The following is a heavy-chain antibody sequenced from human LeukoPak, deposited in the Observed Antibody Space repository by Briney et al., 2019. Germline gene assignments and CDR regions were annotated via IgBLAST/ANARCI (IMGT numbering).Heavy chain of an antibody. CDR3: AREATILPRKGVFAY. Sequence: ASVKVSCKASGYTFTSYGISWARQAPGQGLEWMGWISAYNGNTNYAQKLQGRVTMTTDTSTSTAYMELRSLRSDDTAVYYCAREATILPRKGVFAYWGQGTLVTVSS. V-gene: IGHV1-18*01. CDR2: ISAYNGNT. J-gene: IGHJ4*02. D-gene: IGHD5-12*01. CDR1: GYTFTSYG.